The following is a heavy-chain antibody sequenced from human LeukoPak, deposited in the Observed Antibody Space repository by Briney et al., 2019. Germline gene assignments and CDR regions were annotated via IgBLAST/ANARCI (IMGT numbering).Heavy chain of an antibody. CDR2: IKQDGSEK. CDR1: GFTFSSYW. CDR3: ARDRGAGKYHLDY. J-gene: IGHJ4*02. D-gene: IGHD2-2*01. V-gene: IGHV3-7*01. Sequence: GGSLRLSCAASGFTFSSYWMSWVRQAPGKGLEWVANIKQDGSEKYYVDSVKGRFTISRDNAKNSLYLQMNSLRAEDTAVYYCARDRGAGKYHLDYWGQGTLVTVSS.